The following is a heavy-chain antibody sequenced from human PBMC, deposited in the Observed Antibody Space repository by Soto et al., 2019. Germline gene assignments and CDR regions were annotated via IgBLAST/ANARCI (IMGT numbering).Heavy chain of an antibody. CDR2: ISGSGGST. D-gene: IGHD6-13*01. CDR3: AKILLFYSSSWYGYYFDY. Sequence: GGSLRLSCAASGFTFSSYAMSWVRQAPGKGLEWVSAISGSGGSTYYADSVKGRFTISRDNSKNTLYLQMNSLRAEDTAVYYCAKILLFYSSSWYGYYFDYWGQGTLVTVSS. CDR1: GFTFSSYA. J-gene: IGHJ4*02. V-gene: IGHV3-23*01.